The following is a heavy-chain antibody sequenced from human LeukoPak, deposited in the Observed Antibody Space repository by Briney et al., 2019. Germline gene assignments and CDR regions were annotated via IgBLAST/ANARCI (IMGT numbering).Heavy chain of an antibody. CDR3: ARVGGGNYYYYGMDV. D-gene: IGHD2-15*01. CDR2: IYYSGST. V-gene: IGHV4-59*01. J-gene: IGHJ6*02. Sequence: SETLSLTCTVSGGSISSYYWSWIRQPPGKGLEWIGYIYYSGSTNYNPSLKSRVTISVDTSKNQFSLNLSSVTAADTAVYYCARVGGGNYYYYGMDVWGQGTTVTVYS. CDR1: GGSISSYY.